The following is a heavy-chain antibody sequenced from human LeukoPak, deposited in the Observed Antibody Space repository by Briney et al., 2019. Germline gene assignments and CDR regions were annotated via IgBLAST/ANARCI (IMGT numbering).Heavy chain of an antibody. CDR1: GYSFTSYW. J-gene: IGHJ4*02. Sequence: GESLKISCKGSGYSFTSYWIGWVRQMPGKGPEWMGIIYPGDSDTRYSPSFQGQVTISADKSISTAYLQWSSLKASDTAMYYCARQKYYYDSSGYTPPLDYWGQGTLVTVSS. CDR3: ARQKYYYDSSGYTPPLDY. D-gene: IGHD3-22*01. V-gene: IGHV5-51*01. CDR2: IYPGDSDT.